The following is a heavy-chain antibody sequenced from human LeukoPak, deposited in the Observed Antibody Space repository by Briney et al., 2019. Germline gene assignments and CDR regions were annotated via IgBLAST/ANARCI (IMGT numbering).Heavy chain of an antibody. CDR1: GGSISSSSYY. V-gene: IGHV4-39*01. CDR2: IYYSGST. J-gene: IGHJ4*02. D-gene: IGHD3-22*01. CDR3: ARTDYYDSSAGDY. Sequence: SEALSLTRTVSGGSISSSSYYWGWIRQPPGKGLEWIGSIYYSGSTYYNPSLKSRVTISVDTSKNQFSLKLSSVTAADTAVYYCARTDYYDSSAGDYWGQGTLVTVSS.